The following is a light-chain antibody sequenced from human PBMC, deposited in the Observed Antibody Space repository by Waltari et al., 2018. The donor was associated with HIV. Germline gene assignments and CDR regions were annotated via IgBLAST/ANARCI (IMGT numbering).Light chain of an antibody. J-gene: IGLJ3*02. CDR3: AAWDDSLNGWV. V-gene: IGLV1-44*01. Sequence: QSVLTQPPSASGTPGQRVTISCSGSSSNIGSNTVNWYQQLPGTAPKLLIYSNTQRPSGVPDRFSGSQAGTSASLAVSGLQSEDEADYYCAAWDDSLNGWVFGGGTQLTVL. CDR1: SSNIGSNT. CDR2: SNT.